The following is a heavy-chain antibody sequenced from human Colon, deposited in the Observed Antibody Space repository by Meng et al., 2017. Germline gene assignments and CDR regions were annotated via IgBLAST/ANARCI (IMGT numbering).Heavy chain of an antibody. CDR3: AREGSDSYIDH. CDR1: GYSFTFFA. Sequence: QVQMVQSGAEMKKPGASVRISCKTSGYSFTFFAMHWVRQAPGRGLEWMGWSNTKTGNQTYDEDFTGRFVFSLDTSATTAYLEINSLRPDDTAVYYCAREGSDSYIDHWGQGTLVTVSS. V-gene: IGHV7-4-1*02. J-gene: IGHJ4*02. CDR2: SNTKTGNQ. D-gene: IGHD1-26*01.